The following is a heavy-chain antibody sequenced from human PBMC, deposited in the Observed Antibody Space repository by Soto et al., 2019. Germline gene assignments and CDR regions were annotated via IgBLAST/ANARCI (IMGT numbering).Heavy chain of an antibody. CDR3: ARDRLGGYGAFDI. V-gene: IGHV3-33*01. Sequence: QVQLVESGGGVVQPGRSLRLSCAASGFTFSSYGMHWVRQAPGKGLEWVAVIWYDGSNKYYADSVKGRFNISRDNSTNTLYLQMNSLRAEDTAVYYCARDRLGGYGAFDIWGQGTMVTVSS. CDR1: GFTFSSYG. J-gene: IGHJ3*02. D-gene: IGHD5-18*01. CDR2: IWYDGSNK.